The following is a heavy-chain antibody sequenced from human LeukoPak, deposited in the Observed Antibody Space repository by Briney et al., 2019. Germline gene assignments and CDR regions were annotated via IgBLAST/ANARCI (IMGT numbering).Heavy chain of an antibody. D-gene: IGHD3-10*01. V-gene: IGHV3-23*01. CDR2: ISGSGGST. J-gene: IGHJ2*01. CDR3: AKDPHYYGSGSYYSDWYFDL. Sequence: GGSLRLSCVVSGFTFTTAWLDWVRQAPGKGLEWVSAISGSGGSTYYADSVKGRFTISRDNSKNTLYLQMNSLRAEDTAVYYCAKDPHYYGSGSYYSDWYFDLWGRGTLVTVSS. CDR1: GFTFTTAW.